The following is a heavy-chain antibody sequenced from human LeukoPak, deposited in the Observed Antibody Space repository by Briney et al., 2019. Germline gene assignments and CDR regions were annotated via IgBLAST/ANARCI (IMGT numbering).Heavy chain of an antibody. D-gene: IGHD3-10*01. CDR2: INPVGGVT. Sequence: ASVKVSCKASGYIFTNYYLYWVRQAPGQGLEWMGVINPVGGVTTYAQRFQGRVTMTRDTSTSTFDMELSSLKSGDTAVYYCASGSVHYMDVWGKGTTVTISS. CDR3: ASGSVHYMDV. V-gene: IGHV1-46*01. CDR1: GYIFTNYY. J-gene: IGHJ6*03.